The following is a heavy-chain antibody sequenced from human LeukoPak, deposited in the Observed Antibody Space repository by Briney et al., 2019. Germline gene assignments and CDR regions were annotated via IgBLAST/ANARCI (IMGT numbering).Heavy chain of an antibody. Sequence: GGSLRLSCAASGFTFSSYAMHWVRQAPGKGLEWVAVISYDGSNKYYADSVKGRFTISRDNSKNTLYLQMNSLRAEDTVVYYCASTEKGIVGAEIDYWGQGTLVTVSS. J-gene: IGHJ4*02. CDR3: ASTEKGIVGAEIDY. CDR1: GFTFSSYA. V-gene: IGHV3-30-3*01. D-gene: IGHD1-26*01. CDR2: ISYDGSNK.